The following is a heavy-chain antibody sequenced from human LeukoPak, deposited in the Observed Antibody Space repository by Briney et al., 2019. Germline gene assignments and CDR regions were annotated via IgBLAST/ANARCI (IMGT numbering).Heavy chain of an antibody. D-gene: IGHD6-13*01. CDR2: IYYSGST. CDR3: AGSRSSWYYFDY. V-gene: IGHV4-59*01. Sequence: SETLSLTCTVSGGSISSYYWSWIRQPPGKGLEWIGYIYYSGSTNYNPSLKSRVTISVDTSKNQFSLKLSSVTAADTAVYYCAGSRSSWYYFDYWGQGTLVTVSS. J-gene: IGHJ4*02. CDR1: GGSISSYY.